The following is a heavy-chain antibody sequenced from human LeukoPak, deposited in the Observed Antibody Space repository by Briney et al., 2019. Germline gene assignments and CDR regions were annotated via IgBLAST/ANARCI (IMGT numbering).Heavy chain of an antibody. CDR2: ISSSSSYI. CDR1: GFTFSSYS. V-gene: IGHV3-21*01. CDR3: ARDDLAVAGMGLD. Sequence: GGSLRLPCAASGFTFSSYSMNWVRQAPGKGLEWVSSISSSSSYIYYADSVKGRFTISRDNAKNSLYLQMNSLRAEDTAVYYCARDDLAVAGMGLDWGQGTLVTVSS. D-gene: IGHD6-19*01. J-gene: IGHJ4*02.